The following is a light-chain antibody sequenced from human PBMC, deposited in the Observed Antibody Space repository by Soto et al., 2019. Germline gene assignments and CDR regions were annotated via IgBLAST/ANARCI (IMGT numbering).Light chain of an antibody. Sequence: QSALTQPASVSGSPGQSITISCTGSSSDVGAYKYVSWYQQDPGKAPKLMIYEVSNRPSGVSNRFSGSKSGNTASLTISGLQAEDEAEYYCQTWGTGFQVFGGGTKLTVL. CDR1: SSDVGAYKY. J-gene: IGLJ2*01. V-gene: IGLV2-14*01. CDR2: EVS. CDR3: QTWGTGFQV.